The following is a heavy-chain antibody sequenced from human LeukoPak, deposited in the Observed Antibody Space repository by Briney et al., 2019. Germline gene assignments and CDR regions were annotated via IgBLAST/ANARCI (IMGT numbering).Heavy chain of an antibody. V-gene: IGHV3-9*01. Sequence: AGGSLRLSCAASGFTFDDYAMHWVRQGPGKGLEWVSGISWNSDSIGYADSVKGRFTISRDNSKNTLYLQMNSLRAEDTAVYYCAKDGKDRRVYYYYGMDVWGQGTTVTVSS. CDR2: ISWNSDSI. D-gene: IGHD2-15*01. CDR3: AKDGKDRRVYYYYGMDV. J-gene: IGHJ6*02. CDR1: GFTFDDYA.